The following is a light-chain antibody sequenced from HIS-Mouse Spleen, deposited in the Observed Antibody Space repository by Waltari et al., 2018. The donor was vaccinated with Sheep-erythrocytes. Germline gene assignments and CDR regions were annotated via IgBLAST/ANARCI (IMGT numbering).Light chain of an antibody. CDR3: QQYYRYPWT. J-gene: IGKJ1*01. Sequence: AIRMTQSTSSLSASTGDRVTITCRASQGISSYLAWYQQKPGKAPKLLIYAASTLQSGVPSRFSGSGSGTDFTLTISCLQSEYFATYYCQQYYRYPWTFGQGTKVEIK. CDR1: QGISSY. V-gene: IGKV1-8*01. CDR2: AAS.